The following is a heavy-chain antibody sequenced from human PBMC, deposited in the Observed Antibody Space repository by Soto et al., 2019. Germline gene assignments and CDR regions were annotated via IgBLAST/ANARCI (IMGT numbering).Heavy chain of an antibody. CDR2: ISTSGAK. V-gene: IGHV3-48*01. Sequence: GRSLRLSCVASGFNFGSFSMNWVRQAPGKGLEWVSYISTSGAKRYAESVQGRFTISRDNALYLQMNSLRVEDTAVYYCARSWACSSASCTLDHWGQGTLVTVSS. J-gene: IGHJ4*02. D-gene: IGHD2-2*01. CDR1: GFNFGSFS. CDR3: ARSWACSSASCTLDH.